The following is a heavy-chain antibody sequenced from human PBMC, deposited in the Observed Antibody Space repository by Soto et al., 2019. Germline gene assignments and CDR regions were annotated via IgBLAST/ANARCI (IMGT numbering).Heavy chain of an antibody. D-gene: IGHD3-22*01. Sequence: GGSLRLSCAASGFTFSSYGMHWVRQAPGKGLEWVAVISYDGSNKYYADSVKGRFTISRDNSKNTLYLQMNSLRAEDTAVYYCAKPDSSGYRPFDYWGQGTLVTVSS. CDR1: GFTFSSYG. V-gene: IGHV3-30*18. CDR3: AKPDSSGYRPFDY. CDR2: ISYDGSNK. J-gene: IGHJ4*02.